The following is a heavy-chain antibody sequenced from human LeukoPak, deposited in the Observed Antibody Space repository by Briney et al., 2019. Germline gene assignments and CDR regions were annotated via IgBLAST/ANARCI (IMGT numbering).Heavy chain of an antibody. CDR2: MNPNSGNT. D-gene: IGHD2-2*01. Sequence: ASVKVSCKASGYTFTSYDINWVRQATGQGLEWMGWMNPNSGNTGYAQKFQGRVTMTRNTSISTAYMELSSLRSEDTAVYYCARDKSRTSRAMAYYYYGMDVWGQGTTVTVSS. CDR3: ARDKSRTSRAMAYYYYGMDV. V-gene: IGHV1-8*01. CDR1: GYTFTSYD. J-gene: IGHJ6*02.